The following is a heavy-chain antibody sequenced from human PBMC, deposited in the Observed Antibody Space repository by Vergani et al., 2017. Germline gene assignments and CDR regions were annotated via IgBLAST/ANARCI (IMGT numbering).Heavy chain of an antibody. V-gene: IGHV3-72*01. Sequence: EVQLVASGGGLVKPGGSLRLSCEGSGFTFKSGWMNWVRQAPGKGLEWVGRIRNKANDYTTQYAASVKGRFTISRDDSKSYLYLQMNSLQTEDTALYYCVRVKGSNWNDHLYDIWGQGTLVTVSS. CDR2: IRNKANDYTT. CDR1: GFTFKSGW. CDR3: VRVKGSNWNDHLYDI. D-gene: IGHD1-1*01. J-gene: IGHJ3*02.